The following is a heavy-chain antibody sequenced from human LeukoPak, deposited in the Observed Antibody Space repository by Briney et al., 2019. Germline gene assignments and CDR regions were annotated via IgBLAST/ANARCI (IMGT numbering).Heavy chain of an antibody. Sequence: GGSLRLPCAASGFTFSSYGMHWVRQAPGKGLEWVAVISYDGSNKYYADSVKGRFTISRDNSKNTLYLQMNSLRAEDTAVYYCALIKDSGSDYPSYYYYGMDVWGQGATVTVSS. D-gene: IGHD1-26*01. CDR1: GFTFSSYG. CDR2: ISYDGSNK. V-gene: IGHV3-30*03. CDR3: ALIKDSGSDYPSYYYYGMDV. J-gene: IGHJ6*02.